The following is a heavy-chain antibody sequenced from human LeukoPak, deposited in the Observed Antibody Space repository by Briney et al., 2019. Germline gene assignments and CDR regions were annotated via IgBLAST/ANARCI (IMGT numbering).Heavy chain of an antibody. CDR1: GGSFSGYY. J-gene: IGHJ4*02. V-gene: IGHV4-34*01. Sequence: SETLSLTCAVYGGSFSGYYWSWIRQPPGKGLEWIGEINHSGSTNYNPSLKSRVTISVDTSKNQFSLKLSSVTAADTAVYYCARAEREPIFDYWGQGTLVTASS. CDR2: INHSGST. CDR3: ARAEREPIFDY.